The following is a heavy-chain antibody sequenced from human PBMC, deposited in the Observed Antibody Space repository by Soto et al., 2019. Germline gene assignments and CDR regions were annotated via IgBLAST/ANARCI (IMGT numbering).Heavy chain of an antibody. Sequence: EVQLVESGGGLVQPGGSLRLSCAASGFTFSSYAMHWVRQAPGKGLEYVSAISSNGGSTYYANSVKGRFTISRDNSNNTLYLQMGSLRAEDMAVYYCARSLGYCSSTSCYDDYYYMDVWGTGTTVTVSS. CDR2: ISSNGGST. J-gene: IGHJ6*03. CDR1: GFTFSSYA. D-gene: IGHD2-2*01. CDR3: ARSLGYCSSTSCYDDYYYMDV. V-gene: IGHV3-64*01.